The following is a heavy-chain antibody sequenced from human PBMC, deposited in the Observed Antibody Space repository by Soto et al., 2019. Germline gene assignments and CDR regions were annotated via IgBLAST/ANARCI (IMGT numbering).Heavy chain of an antibody. CDR1: GGSISSYF. D-gene: IGHD2-21*01. Sequence: NPSETLSLTCTVSGGSISSYFWSWIRQHPGKGLEWIGYMFNSGISHCNPSLKSRLTMSVDASKNQFSLSLSSVTVADSAVYFCARGTYYQSSPFDSWGQGIMVTVSS. CDR2: MFNSGIS. J-gene: IGHJ4*02. V-gene: IGHV4-59*12. CDR3: ARGTYYQSSPFDS.